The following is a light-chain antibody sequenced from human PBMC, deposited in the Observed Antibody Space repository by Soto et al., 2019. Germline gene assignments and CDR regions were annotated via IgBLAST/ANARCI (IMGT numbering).Light chain of an antibody. CDR2: AAS. V-gene: IGKV1-27*01. CDR3: QKYNSAPP. J-gene: IGKJ3*01. Sequence: DIQMTQSPSSLSASAGDRVTITCRASQDISNNLAWYLQKTGKVPKLLIYAASTLQSGVPSRFSGSGSGTDFTLPNSSLQPEDVATYYCQKYNSAPPFGPGTKVDIK. CDR1: QDISNN.